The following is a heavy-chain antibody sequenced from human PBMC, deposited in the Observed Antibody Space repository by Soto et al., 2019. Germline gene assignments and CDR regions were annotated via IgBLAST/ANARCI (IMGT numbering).Heavy chain of an antibody. CDR2: IYYSGLT. Sequence: PSETLSLTCTVSGGSMSSEGYYWSWIRQHPGKGLEWIGYIYYSGLTDYNSSLKSRLTISVDKSKNEFYLKMRSVTAADTAVYYCATGIAAAGNNYYYYYGMDVWGQGTTVTVSS. CDR1: GGSMSSEGYY. D-gene: IGHD6-13*01. V-gene: IGHV4-31*03. CDR3: ATGIAAAGNNYYYYYGMDV. J-gene: IGHJ6*02.